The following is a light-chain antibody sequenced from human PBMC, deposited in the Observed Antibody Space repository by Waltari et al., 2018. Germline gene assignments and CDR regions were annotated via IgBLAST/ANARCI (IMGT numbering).Light chain of an antibody. J-gene: IGLJ2*01. CDR2: DVT. V-gene: IGLV2-8*01. CDR1: SSDIGSYNF. CDR3: NSYAGTNTMV. Sequence: QSALTQPPSASGPPGPSVPLSCTGTSSDIGSYNFFVWYKQHPGKAPKLIIYDVTKRPSGVPDRFAGSKSGNTAYLTVSGLQAEDEADYYCNSYAGTNTMVFGGGTKLTVL.